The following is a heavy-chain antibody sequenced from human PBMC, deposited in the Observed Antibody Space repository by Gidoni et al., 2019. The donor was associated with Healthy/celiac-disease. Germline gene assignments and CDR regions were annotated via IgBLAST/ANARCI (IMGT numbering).Heavy chain of an antibody. J-gene: IGHJ4*02. CDR2: INHSGST. D-gene: IGHD5-18*01. Sequence: QVQLQQWGAGLLKPSATLSLTCAVYGGSFSGYYWSWIRQPPGKGLEWIGEINHSGSTNYNPSLKSRVTISVDTSKNQFSLKLSSVTAADTAVYYCARVGYSYGFDYWGQGTLVTVSS. CDR3: ARVGYSYGFDY. CDR1: GGSFSGYY. V-gene: IGHV4-34*01.